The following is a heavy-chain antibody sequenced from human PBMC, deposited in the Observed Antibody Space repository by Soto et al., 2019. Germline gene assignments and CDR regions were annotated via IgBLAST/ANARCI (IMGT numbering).Heavy chain of an antibody. D-gene: IGHD2-2*01. J-gene: IGHJ6*02. CDR1: GFTVSSNY. Sequence: EVQLVESGGGLIQPGGSLRLSCAASGFTVSSNYMSWVRQAPGKGLEWVSVIYSGGSTYYADSVKGRFTISRDNSKNTLYLQMNSLRAEDTAVYYCARDLKYQLNGMDVWGQGTTVTVSS. CDR2: IYSGGST. CDR3: ARDLKYQLNGMDV. V-gene: IGHV3-53*01.